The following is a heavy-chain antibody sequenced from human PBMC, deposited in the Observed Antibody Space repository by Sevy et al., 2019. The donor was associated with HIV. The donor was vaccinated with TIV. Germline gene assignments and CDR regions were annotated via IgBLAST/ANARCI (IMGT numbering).Heavy chain of an antibody. CDR3: ASTGGYDGSGYYDSFDY. V-gene: IGHV1-24*01. Sequence: ASVKVSCKVSGYTLTELSMHWVRQAPGKGLEWMGGFDPEDGETIYAQKFQGRVTMTEDTSTDTAYMELSSLRSEDTAVYYCASTGGYDGSGYYDSFDYWGQGTLVTVSS. J-gene: IGHJ4*02. CDR1: GYTLTELS. D-gene: IGHD3-22*01. CDR2: FDPEDGET.